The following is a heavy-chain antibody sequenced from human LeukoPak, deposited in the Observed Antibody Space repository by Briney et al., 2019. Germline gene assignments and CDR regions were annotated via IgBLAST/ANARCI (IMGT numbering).Heavy chain of an antibody. Sequence: GGSLRLSCAASGFTFSSYAMSWVRQAPGKGLEWVSAISGSGGSTYYADSVKGRFTISRDNSKNTLYLQMNSLRAEDTAVYYCAKALGYCSGGSCYTYYYYGTDVWGQGTTVTVSS. D-gene: IGHD2-15*01. J-gene: IGHJ6*02. V-gene: IGHV3-23*01. CDR1: GFTFSSYA. CDR3: AKALGYCSGGSCYTYYYYGTDV. CDR2: ISGSGGST.